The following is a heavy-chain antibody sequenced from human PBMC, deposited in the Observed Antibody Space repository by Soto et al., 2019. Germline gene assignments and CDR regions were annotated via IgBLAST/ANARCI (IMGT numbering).Heavy chain of an antibody. D-gene: IGHD3-22*01. CDR3: TREPYYSASSGFYHYYFDY. J-gene: IGHJ4*02. V-gene: IGHV3-49*04. CDR2: IRSKAYGGTT. Sequence: GGSLRLSCTASGFTFGDYAMSWVRQAPGKGLEWVGLIRSKAYGGTTQYAASVKGRFTISRDDSKDIAYLQMNSLKTEDTAVYYCTREPYYSASSGFYHYYFDYWGQGTLVTVSS. CDR1: GFTFGDYA.